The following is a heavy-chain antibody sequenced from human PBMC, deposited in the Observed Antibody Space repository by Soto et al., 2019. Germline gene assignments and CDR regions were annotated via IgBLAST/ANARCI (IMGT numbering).Heavy chain of an antibody. CDR2: FYYTGSI. V-gene: IGHV4-61*01. J-gene: IGHJ4*02. Sequence: SETLSLTCTVSGGSVSSGNYYWSWIRQPPGKGLEWIGYFYYTGSINYNPSLKSRVTISIDASQNQFSLRLSSVTAADTAVYYCARSMFYSDGSNYSPFDYWGQGTLVTVLL. CDR1: GGSVSSGNYY. CDR3: ARSMFYSDGSNYSPFDY. D-gene: IGHD3-22*01.